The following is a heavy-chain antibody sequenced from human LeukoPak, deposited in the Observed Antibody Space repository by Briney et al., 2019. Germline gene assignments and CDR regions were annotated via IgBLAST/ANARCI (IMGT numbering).Heavy chain of an antibody. V-gene: IGHV5-51*01. CDR1: GYSFTSYC. CDR2: IYPGGSDT. CDR3: ARRVRGIAAGTYYYYMDV. D-gene: IGHD6-13*01. Sequence: SLKTSCTGSGYSFTSYCIGWVRQMPRKRLEWRGIIYPGGSDTRYSPSFQGQVTISADKTISTAYLQWSSLKASDTAMYYCARRVRGIAAGTYYYYMDVWGKGTTVTVSS. J-gene: IGHJ6*03.